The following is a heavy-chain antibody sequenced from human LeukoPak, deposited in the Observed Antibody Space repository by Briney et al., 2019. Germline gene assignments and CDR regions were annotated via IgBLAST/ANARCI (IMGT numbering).Heavy chain of an antibody. CDR3: ARASLLYCSGGSCRRHFDY. CDR1: GFTVSGNY. V-gene: IGHV3-66*01. CDR2: IYSGGST. J-gene: IGHJ4*02. D-gene: IGHD2-15*01. Sequence: GGSLRLSCAAPGFTVSGNYMSWVRQAPGKGLEWVSVIYSGGSTYYADSVKGRFTISRDNAKNSLYLQMNSLRAEDTAVYYCARASLLYCSGGSCRRHFDYWGQGTLVTVSS.